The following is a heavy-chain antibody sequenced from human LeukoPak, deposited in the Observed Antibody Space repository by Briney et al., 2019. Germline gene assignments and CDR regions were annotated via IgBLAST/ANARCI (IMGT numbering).Heavy chain of an antibody. CDR2: ISSSSSYI. CDR1: GFTFSSYS. J-gene: IGHJ4*02. D-gene: IGHD2-15*01. CDR3: ARGGSPFSEAAY. V-gene: IGHV3-21*01. Sequence: GGSLRLSCAASGFTFSSYSMNWVRQAPGKGLEWVSSISSSSSYIYYADSVKGRFTISRDNAKNSLYLQMNSLRAEDTAVYYCARGGSPFSEAAYWGQGTLVTVSS.